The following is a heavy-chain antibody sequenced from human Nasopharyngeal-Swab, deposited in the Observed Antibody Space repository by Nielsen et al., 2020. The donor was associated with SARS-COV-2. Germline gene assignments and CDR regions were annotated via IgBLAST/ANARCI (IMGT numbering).Heavy chain of an antibody. Sequence: ASVKVSCKASGYTFTSYGIIWVRQAPGQGLEWMGWISGYNGNTNYAQKLQGRVTMTTDTSTRTAYLELRGLRSDDTAVYYRGRGGGASILWFGELGQTAFDIWGQGTMVTVSS. D-gene: IGHD3-10*01. CDR2: ISGYNGNT. J-gene: IGHJ3*02. CDR1: GYTFTSYG. V-gene: IGHV1-18*01. CDR3: GRGGGASILWFGELGQTAFDI.